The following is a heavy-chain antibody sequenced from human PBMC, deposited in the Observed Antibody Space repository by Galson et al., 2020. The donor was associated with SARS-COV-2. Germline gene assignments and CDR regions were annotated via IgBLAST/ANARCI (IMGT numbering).Heavy chain of an antibody. CDR2: INYSGST. CDR3: ARQAGITMIVVVQSAVDY. Sequence: SETLSLTCTVSGGSISSSSYYWGWIRQPPGKGLEWIGSINYSGSTYYNPSLKSRVTISVDTSKNQFSLKLSSVTAADTAVYYCARQAGITMIVVVQSAVDYWGQGTLVTVSS. J-gene: IGHJ4*02. V-gene: IGHV4-39*01. CDR1: GGSISSSSYY. D-gene: IGHD3-22*01.